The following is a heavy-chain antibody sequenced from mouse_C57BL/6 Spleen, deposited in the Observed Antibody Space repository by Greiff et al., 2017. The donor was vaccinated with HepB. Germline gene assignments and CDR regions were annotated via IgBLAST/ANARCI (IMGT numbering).Heavy chain of an antibody. J-gene: IGHJ3*01. CDR2: IYPGDGDT. CDR3: AREELVFAY. V-gene: IGHV1-82*01. D-gene: IGHD4-1*01. CDR1: GYAFSSSW. Sequence: VQGVESGPELVKPGASVKISCKASGYAFSSSWMNWVKQRPGKGLEWIGRIYPGDGDTNYNGKFKGKATLTADKSSSTAYMQLSSLTSEDSAVYFCAREELVFAYWGQGTLVTVSA.